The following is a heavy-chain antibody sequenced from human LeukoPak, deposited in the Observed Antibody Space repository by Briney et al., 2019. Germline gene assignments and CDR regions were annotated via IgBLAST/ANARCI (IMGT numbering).Heavy chain of an antibody. D-gene: IGHD5-24*01. J-gene: IGHJ3*02. V-gene: IGHV1-24*01. CDR1: GYTLTELS. CDR2: FDPEDGET. Sequence: ASVKVSCKVSGYTLTELSMHWVRQAPGKGLEWMGGFDPEDGETIYAQNFQGRVTMTRDTSASTVYMELSSLRSEDTAIYYCARIRDGYNDAYDIWGQGTVVTVSS. CDR3: ARIRDGYNDAYDI.